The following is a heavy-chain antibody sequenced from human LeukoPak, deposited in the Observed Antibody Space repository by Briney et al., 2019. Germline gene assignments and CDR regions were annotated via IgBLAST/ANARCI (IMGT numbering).Heavy chain of an antibody. J-gene: IGHJ4*02. CDR3: ARNYGGYSH. D-gene: IGHD4-23*01. V-gene: IGHV3-7*02. Sequence: GGSLRLSCAASGFTFSSYAMSWVRQAPGKGLEWVANIQQDGSEQYYVDSVKGRFTISRDNAKNSLYLQMNSLRAEDTALYYCARNYGGYSHWGQGTLVTVSS. CDR1: GFTFSSYA. CDR2: IQQDGSEQ.